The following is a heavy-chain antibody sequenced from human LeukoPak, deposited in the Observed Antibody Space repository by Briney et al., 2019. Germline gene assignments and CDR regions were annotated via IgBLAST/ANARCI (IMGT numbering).Heavy chain of an antibody. CDR2: IYHSGST. J-gene: IGHJ5*02. CDR3: AREGSSSWYASGWFDP. V-gene: IGHV4-38-2*02. D-gene: IGHD6-13*01. CDR1: GYSISSGYY. Sequence: SETLSLTCTVSGYSISSGYYWGWIRQPPGKGLEWIGSIYHSGSTYYNPSLKSRVTISVDTSKNQFSLKLSSVTAADTAVYYCAREGSSSWYASGWFDPWGQGTLVTVSS.